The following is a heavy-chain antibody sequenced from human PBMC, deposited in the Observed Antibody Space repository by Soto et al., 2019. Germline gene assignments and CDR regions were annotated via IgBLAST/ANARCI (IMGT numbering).Heavy chain of an antibody. CDR3: ARWPLNEGYYYYGMDV. CDR2: IIPIFGTA. CDR1: GGTFSSYA. Sequence: QVQLVQSGAEVKRPGSSVKVSCKASGGTFSSYAISWVRQAPGQGLEWMGGIIPIFGTANYAQKFQGRVTITADKSTSTAYMELSSLRSEDTAVYYCARWPLNEGYYYYGMDVWGQGTTVTVSS. J-gene: IGHJ6*02. V-gene: IGHV1-69*06. D-gene: IGHD2-8*01.